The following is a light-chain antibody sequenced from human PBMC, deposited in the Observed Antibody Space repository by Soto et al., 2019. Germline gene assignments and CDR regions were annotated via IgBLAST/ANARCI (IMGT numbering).Light chain of an antibody. CDR3: SSYTISSTLV. CDR1: SNDVGGYNY. V-gene: IGLV2-14*01. J-gene: IGLJ2*01. Sequence: QSALTQPASVSGSPGQSITISCTGTSNDVGGYNYVSWYQQHPGKAPKLMIYDVSNRPSGVSNRFSGSKSGNTASLTISGLQAEDEAHYYCSSYTISSTLVFGGGTKLTVL. CDR2: DVS.